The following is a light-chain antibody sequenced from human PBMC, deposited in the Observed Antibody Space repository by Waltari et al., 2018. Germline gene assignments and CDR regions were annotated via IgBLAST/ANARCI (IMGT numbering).Light chain of an antibody. CDR3: YSSDTTGLRV. CDR1: ELPRKY. Sequence: SYELTQPPSVSVSPGQPARITCSGHELPRKYAYWFQQKSGQAPRLVIYEETKRPSEIPERFSGSSSGTVATLTITGAQVDDEADYYCYSSDTTGLRVFGSGTTVVVL. V-gene: IGLV3-10*01. CDR2: EET. J-gene: IGLJ1*01.